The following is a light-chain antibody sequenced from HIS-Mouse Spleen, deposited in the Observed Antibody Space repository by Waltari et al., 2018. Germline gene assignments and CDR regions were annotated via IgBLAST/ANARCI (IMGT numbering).Light chain of an antibody. CDR3: YSTDSSGNHRV. V-gene: IGLV3-10*01. CDR2: EDS. J-gene: IGLJ2*01. CDR1: ALPKKY. Sequence: SYELTQPPSVSVSPGQTARITCSGDALPKKYAYWYQQKSGQAPVLVIYEDSKRPSGIHERFAGSSSGTMATLTISGAQVEDEADYCYSTDSSGNHRVFGGGTKLTVL.